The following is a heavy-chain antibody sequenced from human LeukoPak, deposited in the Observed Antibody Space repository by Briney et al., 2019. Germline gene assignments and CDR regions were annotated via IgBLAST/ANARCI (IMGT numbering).Heavy chain of an antibody. J-gene: IGHJ6*03. CDR3: ARRHIGSGTRSDHYYHMDV. D-gene: IGHD3-10*01. CDR2: IWYDGSNK. Sequence: GGSLRLSCAASGFTFRNYGMHWVRQAPGKGLEWVAVIWYDGSNKYYADSVKGRFTISRDNFENTLYLQMNSLRAEDTAVYYCARRHIGSGTRSDHYYHMDVWGKGTRVTVSS. V-gene: IGHV3-33*01. CDR1: GFTFRNYG.